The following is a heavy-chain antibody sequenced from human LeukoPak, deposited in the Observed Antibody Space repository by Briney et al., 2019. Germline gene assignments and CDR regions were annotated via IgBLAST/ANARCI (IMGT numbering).Heavy chain of an antibody. J-gene: IGHJ4*02. Sequence: GWSLTLSCAASGFTLRRHWMSWVRQAPGKGAAWVAHIKQDGTEYYVDSVKGRFMISRDNAKNSLYLQMNSLRAEDTAVYTCVRGPDYGDRLDYFDNWGQGTLVTVSS. V-gene: IGHV3-7*01. CDR3: VRGPDYGDRLDYFDN. CDR2: IKQDGTE. D-gene: IGHD4-17*01. CDR1: GFTLRRHW.